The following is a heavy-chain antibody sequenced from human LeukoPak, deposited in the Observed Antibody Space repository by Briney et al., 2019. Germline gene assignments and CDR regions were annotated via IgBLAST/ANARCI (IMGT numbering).Heavy chain of an antibody. CDR1: GFTFRSCA. CDR3: ARENSSGYYHGMDV. D-gene: IGHD6-25*01. CDR2: ITSNGGST. Sequence: GGSLRLSCSAFGFTFRSCAMHWVRQAPGKGLEYVSTITSNGGSTYYADSVKGRFTISRDNSKNTLYLQMSSLRTEDTAVYYCARENSSGYYHGMDVWGPGTTVTVSS. V-gene: IGHV3-64D*06. J-gene: IGHJ6*02.